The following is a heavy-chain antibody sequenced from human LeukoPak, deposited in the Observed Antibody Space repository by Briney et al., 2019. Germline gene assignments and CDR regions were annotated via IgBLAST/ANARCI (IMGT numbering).Heavy chain of an antibody. V-gene: IGHV3-48*04. CDR3: ARVRQQWLVRGDFDL. J-gene: IGHJ4*02. D-gene: IGHD6-19*01. CDR2: ISSSSSII. Sequence: GGSLRLSCASSGFTFSSYDMNWVRQAPGKGLEWVSYISSSSSIIYFADSVKGRFTISRDNAKNSLYLQMNSLRAEDTAMYYCARVRQQWLVRGDFDLWGQGTLVTVSS. CDR1: GFTFSSYD.